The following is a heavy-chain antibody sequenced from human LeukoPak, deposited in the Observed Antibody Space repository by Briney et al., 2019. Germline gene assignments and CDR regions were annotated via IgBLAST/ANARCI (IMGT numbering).Heavy chain of an antibody. J-gene: IGHJ6*03. V-gene: IGHV3-21*01. CDR3: AREVKDSSGYYSQGYYFYYMDV. D-gene: IGHD3-22*01. CDR1: GFTFSISS. CDR2: FSSSSSYI. Sequence: GGSLRLSCAASGFTFSISSMNWVRQAPGKGLEWVSSFSSSSSYIYYADSVKGRFTISRDNAKNSLYLQMSSLRAGDTAVYYCAREVKDSSGYYSQGYYFYYMDVWGKGTTVTVSS.